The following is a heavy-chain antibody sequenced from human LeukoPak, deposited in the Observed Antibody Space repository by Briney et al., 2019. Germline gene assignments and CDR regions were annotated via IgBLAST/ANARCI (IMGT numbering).Heavy chain of an antibody. D-gene: IGHD6-19*01. V-gene: IGHV3-66*01. CDR1: GFTVSSNY. CDR3: VREDSSGWHYFDY. Sequence: GGSLRLSCAASGFTVSSNYVSWVRQAPGKGLEWVSVIYSGGSTYYADSVKGRFTISRDNFKNTLYLQMNSLRAEDSAVYYCVREDSSGWHYFDYWGQGTLVTVSS. CDR2: IYSGGST. J-gene: IGHJ4*02.